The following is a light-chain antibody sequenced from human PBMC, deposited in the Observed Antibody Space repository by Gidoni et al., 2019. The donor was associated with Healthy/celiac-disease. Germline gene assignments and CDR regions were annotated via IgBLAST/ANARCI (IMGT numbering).Light chain of an antibody. CDR3: QQYCSSPYT. V-gene: IGKV3-20*01. J-gene: IGKJ2*01. CDR2: GSS. Sequence: IELTQSPVTLSLSPGERATLSCRASQSVSSSYLAWYQQKPGQAPRLLIYGSSSMATGIPARFSGSGSVTDFTLTISSLEPEDFAVYYCQQYCSSPYTFGQGTKLEIK. CDR1: QSVSSSY.